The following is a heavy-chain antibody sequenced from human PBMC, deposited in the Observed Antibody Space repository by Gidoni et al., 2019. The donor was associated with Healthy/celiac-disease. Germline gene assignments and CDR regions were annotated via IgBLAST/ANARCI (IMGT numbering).Heavy chain of an antibody. Sequence: EVQLVESGGGLVQPGRSLRLSCAASGFTFDAYAMHWVRQAPGKGLEWVSGISWNSGSIGYADSVKGRFTISRDNAKNSLYLQMNSLRAEDTALYYCAKDLTPSTSCFSCHYYGMDVWGQGTTVTVSS. J-gene: IGHJ6*02. CDR1: GFTFDAYA. CDR2: ISWNSGSI. V-gene: IGHV3-9*01. CDR3: AKDLTPSTSCFSCHYYGMDV. D-gene: IGHD2-2*01.